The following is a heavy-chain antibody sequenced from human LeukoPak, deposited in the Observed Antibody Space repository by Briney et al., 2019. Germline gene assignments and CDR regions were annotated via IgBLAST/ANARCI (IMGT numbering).Heavy chain of an antibody. D-gene: IGHD3-22*01. J-gene: IGHJ4*02. CDR3: AKDLINYYDSSSPRTSFDY. CDR2: ISWNSGSI. V-gene: IGHV3-9*01. Sequence: PGRFLRLSCAASGFTFDDYAMHWVRQAPGKGLEWVSGISWNSGSIGYADSVKGRFTISRDNAKNSLYLQMNSLRAEDTALYYCAKDLINYYDSSSPRTSFDYWGQGTLVTVSS. CDR1: GFTFDDYA.